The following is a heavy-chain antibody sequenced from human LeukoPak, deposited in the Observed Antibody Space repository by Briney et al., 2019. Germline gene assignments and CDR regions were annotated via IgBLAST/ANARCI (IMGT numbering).Heavy chain of an antibody. CDR1: GGSFSGYY. D-gene: IGHD3-22*01. CDR3: ARLPGRRYYDSSGYYYYSPPDY. CDR2: INHSGST. Sequence: SETLSLTCAVYGGSFSGYYWSWIRQPPGKGLEWIGEINHSGSTNYNPSLKSRVTISVDTSKNQFSLKLSSVTAADTAVYYCARLPGRRYYDSSGYYYYSPPDYWGQGTLVTVSS. J-gene: IGHJ4*02. V-gene: IGHV4-34*01.